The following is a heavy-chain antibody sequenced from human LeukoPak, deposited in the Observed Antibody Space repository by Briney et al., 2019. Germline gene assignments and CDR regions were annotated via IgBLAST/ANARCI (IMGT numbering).Heavy chain of an antibody. V-gene: IGHV1-2*06. J-gene: IGHJ4*02. CDR3: ARSVRGDYVWGSYRQGFDY. CDR1: GYTFTGYY. D-gene: IGHD3-16*02. Sequence: ASVKVSCKASGYTFTGYYMHWVRQAPGQGLEWMGRINPNSGGTNYAQKFQGRVTMTRDTSISTAYMELSRLSSDDTAVYYCARSVRGDYVWGSYRQGFDYWGQGTLVTVSS. CDR2: INPNSGGT.